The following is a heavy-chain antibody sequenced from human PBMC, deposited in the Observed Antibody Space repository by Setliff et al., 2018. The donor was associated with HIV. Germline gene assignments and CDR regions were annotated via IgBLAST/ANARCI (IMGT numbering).Heavy chain of an antibody. J-gene: IGHJ4*02. V-gene: IGHV3-21*01. D-gene: IGHD5-18*01. CDR2: ITSRSSYM. CDR1: GFTFSSYS. Sequence: PGESLKISCAASGFTFSSYSMNWVRQAPGKGLEWVSSITSRSSYMYYADSVKGRFTISRDNAKNSLYLQMNSLRAEDTAVYYCARDGYSYGFFDYWGQGTLVTVLL. CDR3: ARDGYSYGFFDY.